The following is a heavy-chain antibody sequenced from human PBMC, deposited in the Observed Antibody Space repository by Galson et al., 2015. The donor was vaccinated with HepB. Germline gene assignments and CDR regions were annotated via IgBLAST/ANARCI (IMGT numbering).Heavy chain of an antibody. V-gene: IGHV3-33*01. CDR2: IWFDGSNK. CDR3: ARGVPAARGWFDS. J-gene: IGHJ5*01. CDR1: GFTFSSYG. D-gene: IGHD2-2*01. Sequence: SLRLSCAASGFTFSSYGIHWVRQAPGKGLEWVAVIWFDGSNKYYADSVKGRFTISRDNSKNTLYLQMSSLRAEDTAAYYCARGVPAARGWFDSWGQGTLVTVSS.